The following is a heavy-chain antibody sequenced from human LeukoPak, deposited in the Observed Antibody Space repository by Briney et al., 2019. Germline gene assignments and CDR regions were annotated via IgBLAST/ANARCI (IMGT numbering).Heavy chain of an antibody. J-gene: IGHJ4*02. CDR3: ARDNYGSGSYSRYFDY. CDR1: GFTFSSYG. V-gene: IGHV3-30*19. D-gene: IGHD3-10*01. CDR2: IFGGGNT. Sequence: GRSLRLSCAASGFTFSSYGMHWVRQAPGKGLEWVAVIFGGGNTYYADSVKGRFTISRDNSRNTLHLQMNSLRVEDTAVYYCARDNYGSGSYSRYFDYWGLGTLVTVSS.